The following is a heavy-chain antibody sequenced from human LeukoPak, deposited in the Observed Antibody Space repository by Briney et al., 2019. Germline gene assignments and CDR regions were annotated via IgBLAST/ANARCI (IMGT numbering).Heavy chain of an antibody. Sequence: GGSLRLSCAASGFAFSSYWMTWIRQAPGKGLEWVATRKQDGSEKYYVDSVKGRFTISRDNPKTSLDLQLNNLRAEDTAVYYCARGTYTFDYWGQGTLVSVSS. CDR3: ARGTYTFDY. D-gene: IGHD1-1*01. V-gene: IGHV3-7*04. J-gene: IGHJ4*02. CDR1: GFAFSSYW. CDR2: RKQDGSEK.